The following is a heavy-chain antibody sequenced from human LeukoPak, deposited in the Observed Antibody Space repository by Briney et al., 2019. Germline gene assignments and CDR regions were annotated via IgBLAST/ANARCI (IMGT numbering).Heavy chain of an antibody. CDR2: IYYSGNT. CDR1: GVSLSSYY. J-gene: IGHJ6*02. CDR3: ARSRYSGSLHGMDV. Sequence: SETLSLTCTVSGVSLSSYYRSWIRQPPGRGLEWVGYIYYSGNTNYTPSLKSRVTISIDTSKNQFSLKLSSVTAADTAMYYCARSRYSGSLHGMDVWGQGTTVTVSS. V-gene: IGHV4-59*01. D-gene: IGHD6-13*01.